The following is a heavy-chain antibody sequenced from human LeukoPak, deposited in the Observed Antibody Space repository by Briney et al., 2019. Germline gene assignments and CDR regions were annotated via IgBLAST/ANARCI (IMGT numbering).Heavy chain of an antibody. D-gene: IGHD3-22*01. V-gene: IGHV1-18*01. CDR2: ISAYNGNT. CDR3: ARDYYDSSGYARRAFDI. Sequence: ASVKVSFKASGYTFTSYGISWVRQAPGQGLEWMGWISAYNGNTNYAQKLQGRVTMTTDTSTSTAHMELRSLRSDDTAVYYCARDYYDSSGYARRAFDIWGQGTMVTVSS. CDR1: GYTFTSYG. J-gene: IGHJ3*02.